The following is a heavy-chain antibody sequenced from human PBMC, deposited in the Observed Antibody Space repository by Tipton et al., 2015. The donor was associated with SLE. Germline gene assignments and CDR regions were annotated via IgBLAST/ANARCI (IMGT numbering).Heavy chain of an antibody. CDR3: ARGGYYDSSGYFDY. Sequence: TLSLTCAVYGGSFSGYYWSWIRQSPGKGLEWIGEINHSGSTNYNPSLKSRVTISVDTSKKQFSLKVSSVTAADTAVYYCARGGYYDSSGYFDYWGQGTLVTVSS. CDR2: INHSGST. D-gene: IGHD3-22*01. CDR1: GGSFSGYY. V-gene: IGHV4-34*01. J-gene: IGHJ4*02.